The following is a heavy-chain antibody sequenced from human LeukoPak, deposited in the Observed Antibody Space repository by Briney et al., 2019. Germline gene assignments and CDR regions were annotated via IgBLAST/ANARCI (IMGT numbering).Heavy chain of an antibody. V-gene: IGHV3-23*01. J-gene: IGHJ5*02. CDR1: GLSFSTFA. D-gene: IGHD6-19*01. CDR2: IRGNGET. Sequence: GGSLRLSCAASGLSFSTFAMSWVRQGPATGLEWVSSIRGNGETFYADSVKGRFTISRDNSKNTLYLQMNSLRAEDTAVYYCAKDRLVAGMGTNWFDPWGQGTLVTVSS. CDR3: AKDRLVAGMGTNWFDP.